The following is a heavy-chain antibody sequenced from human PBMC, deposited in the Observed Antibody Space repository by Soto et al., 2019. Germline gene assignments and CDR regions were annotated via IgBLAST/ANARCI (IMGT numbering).Heavy chain of an antibody. D-gene: IGHD3-3*01. CDR1: GGSFSGYY. V-gene: IGHV4-34*01. CDR2: IDHSGYT. CDR3: ARVRDWFDP. Sequence: SETLSLTCAVYGGSFSGYYWNWIRQPPGKGLEWIGEIDHSGYTNYNPSLKSRVTISVDTSKNQFSLRLTSVTAADMAVYYCARVRDWFDPWGQGTLVTVSS. J-gene: IGHJ5*02.